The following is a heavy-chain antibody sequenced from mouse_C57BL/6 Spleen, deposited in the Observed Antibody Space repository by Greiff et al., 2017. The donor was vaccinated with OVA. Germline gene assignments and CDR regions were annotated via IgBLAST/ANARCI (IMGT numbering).Heavy chain of an antibody. V-gene: IGHV1-22*01. J-gene: IGHJ4*01. CDR3: ARWGDGYYEENYYAMDY. D-gene: IGHD2-3*01. CDR1: GYTFTDYN. CDR2: INPNNGGT. Sequence: EVQLQQSGPELVKPGASVKMSCKASGYTFTDYNMHWVKQSHGKSLEWIGYINPNNGGTSYNQKFKGKATLTVNKSSSTAYMELRSLTSEDSAVYYCARWGDGYYEENYYAMDYWGQGTSVTVSS.